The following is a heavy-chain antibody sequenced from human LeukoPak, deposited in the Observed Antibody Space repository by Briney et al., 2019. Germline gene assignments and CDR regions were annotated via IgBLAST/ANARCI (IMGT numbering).Heavy chain of an antibody. D-gene: IGHD3-10*01. CDR3: ARAHYYGSGSYYNPARFDP. CDR2: IYYSGST. V-gene: IGHV4-39*07. J-gene: IGHJ5*02. Sequence: PSETLSLTCTVSGGSISSSSYYWGWIRQPPGKGLEWIGSIYYSGSTYYNPSLKSRVTISVDTSKNQFSLKLSSVTAADTAVYYCARAHYYGSGSYYNPARFDPWGQGTLVTVSS. CDR1: GGSISSSSYY.